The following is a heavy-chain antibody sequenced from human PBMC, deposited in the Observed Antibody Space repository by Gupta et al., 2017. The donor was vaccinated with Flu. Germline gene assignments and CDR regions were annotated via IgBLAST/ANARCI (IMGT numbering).Heavy chain of an antibody. Sequence: FSSYSMNWVRQAPGKGLEWVSSISSSSSYIYYADSVKGRVTISRDNAKNSLYLQMNSLRAEDTAVYYCARIGGDYGDAFDIWGQGTMVTVSS. D-gene: IGHD4-17*01. CDR3: ARIGGDYGDAFDI. J-gene: IGHJ3*02. V-gene: IGHV3-21*01. CDR1: FSSYS. CDR2: ISSSSSYI.